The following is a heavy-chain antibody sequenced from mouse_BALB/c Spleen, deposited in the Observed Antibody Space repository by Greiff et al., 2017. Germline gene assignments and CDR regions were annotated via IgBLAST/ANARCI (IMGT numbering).Heavy chain of an antibody. CDR3: ARDGSGNYAAWFAY. Sequence: DVHLVESGGGLVKPGGSLKLSCAASGFTFSDYYMYWVRQTPEKRLEWVATISDGGSYTYYPDSVKGRFTISRDNAKNNLYLQMSSLKSEDTAMYYCARDGSGNYAAWFAYWGQGTLVTVSA. CDR1: GFTFSDYY. V-gene: IGHV5-4*02. D-gene: IGHD2-1*01. CDR2: ISDGGSYT. J-gene: IGHJ3*01.